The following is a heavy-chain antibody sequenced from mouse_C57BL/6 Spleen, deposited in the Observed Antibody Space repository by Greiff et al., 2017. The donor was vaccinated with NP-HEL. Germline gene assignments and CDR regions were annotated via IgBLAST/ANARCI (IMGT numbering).Heavy chain of an antibody. D-gene: IGHD1-1*01. V-gene: IGHV1-81*01. CDR1: GYTFTSYG. J-gene: IGHJ3*01. CDR2: IYPRSGNT. CDR3: VSYYYGSSSWFAY. Sequence: VQLVESGAELARPGASVKLSCKASGYTFTSYGISWVKQRTGQGLEWIGEIYPRSGNTYYNEKFKGKATLTADKSSSTAYMELRSLTSEDSAVYFCVSYYYGSSSWFAYWGQGTLVTVSA.